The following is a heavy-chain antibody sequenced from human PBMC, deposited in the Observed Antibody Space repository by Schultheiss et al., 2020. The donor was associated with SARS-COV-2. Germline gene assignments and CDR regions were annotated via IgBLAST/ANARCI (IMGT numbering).Heavy chain of an antibody. CDR1: GFTFSSYS. CDR2: ISSSSSYI. D-gene: IGHD1-7*01. CDR3: VRGRGSPDNWNYCWFDP. V-gene: IGHV3-21*01. Sequence: GGSLRLSCAASGFTFSSYSMNWVRQAPGKGLEWVSSISSSSSYIYYADSVKGRFTISRDNAKNSLYLQMNSLRAEDTAVYYCVRGRGSPDNWNYCWFDPWGQGTLVTVSS. J-gene: IGHJ5*02.